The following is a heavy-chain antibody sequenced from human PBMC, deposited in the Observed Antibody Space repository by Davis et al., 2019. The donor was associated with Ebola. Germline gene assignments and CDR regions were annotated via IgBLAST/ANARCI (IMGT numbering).Heavy chain of an antibody. J-gene: IGHJ4*02. Sequence: AASVKVSCKASGYTFTGYYMHWVRQAPGQGLEWMGWINPNSGGTNYAQKFQGWVTMTRDTSISTAYMELSRLRSDDTAVYYCARDGYCSGGSCYFLDYWGQGTLVTVSS. CDR3: ARDGYCSGGSCYFLDY. CDR2: INPNSGGT. V-gene: IGHV1-2*04. D-gene: IGHD2-15*01. CDR1: GYTFTGYY.